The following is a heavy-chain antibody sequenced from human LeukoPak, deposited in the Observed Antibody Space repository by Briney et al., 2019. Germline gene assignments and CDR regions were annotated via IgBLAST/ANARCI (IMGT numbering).Heavy chain of an antibody. CDR1: GGTLSSYA. D-gene: IGHD5-12*01. CDR3: ARGSSGYGREDY. Sequence: SVKVSCKASGGTLSSYAISWVRQDPGQGLEWMGGIIPIFGTANYAQKFQGRVTITADESTSTAYMELSSLRSEDTAVYYCARGSSGYGREDYWGQGTLVTVSS. J-gene: IGHJ4*02. V-gene: IGHV1-69*13. CDR2: IIPIFGTA.